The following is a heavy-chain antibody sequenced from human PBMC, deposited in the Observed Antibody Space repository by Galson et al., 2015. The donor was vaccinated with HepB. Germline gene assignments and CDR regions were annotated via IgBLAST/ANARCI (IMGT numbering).Heavy chain of an antibody. CDR1: GYTFTSYG. Sequence: SVKVSCKASGYTFTSYGISWVRQAPGQGLEWMGWISAYNGNTNYAQKLQGRVTMTTDTSTSTAYMELRSLRSDDTAVYYCARVQGGVGANFRVDYWGQGTLVTVSS. J-gene: IGHJ4*02. CDR3: ARVQGGVGANFRVDY. CDR2: ISAYNGNT. V-gene: IGHV1-18*01. D-gene: IGHD1-26*01.